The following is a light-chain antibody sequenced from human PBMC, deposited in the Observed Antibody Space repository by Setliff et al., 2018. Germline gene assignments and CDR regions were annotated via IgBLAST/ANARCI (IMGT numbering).Light chain of an antibody. Sequence: QSVLTQPPSVSAAPGQKVTISCSGSSSNIGNNYVSWYQQLPGTAPKLLIYDNNKRPSGIPDRFSGSKSGTSATLGITGLQTGDEADYYCGTWDSSLSLVVFGGGTKVT. CDR3: GTWDSSLSLVV. V-gene: IGLV1-51*01. J-gene: IGLJ2*01. CDR2: DNN. CDR1: SSNIGNNY.